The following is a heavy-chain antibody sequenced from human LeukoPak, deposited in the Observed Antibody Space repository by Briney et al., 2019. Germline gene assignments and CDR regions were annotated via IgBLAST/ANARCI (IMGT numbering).Heavy chain of an antibody. Sequence: SETLSLTCAVYGGSFSGYYWSWIRQPPGKGLEWIGEINHSGSTNYDPSLKSRVTISVDTSKNQFSLKLSSVTAADTAVYYCARARPDYYYGSGSRYYLDYWGQGTLVTVSS. V-gene: IGHV4-34*01. CDR3: ARARPDYYYGSGSRYYLDY. D-gene: IGHD3-10*01. CDR2: INHSGST. J-gene: IGHJ4*02. CDR1: GGSFSGYY.